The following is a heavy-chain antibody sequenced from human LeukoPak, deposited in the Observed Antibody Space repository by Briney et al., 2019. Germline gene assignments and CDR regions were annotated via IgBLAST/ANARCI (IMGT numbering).Heavy chain of an antibody. CDR1: GFTFTSYA. V-gene: IGHV3-21*01. D-gene: IGHD3-22*01. Sequence: GGSLRLSCAASGFTFTSYAMNWVRQAPGTGLEWVSSISSSSRDINYADSVKGRFTISRDNAWNSLYLQMNSLRAEDTAVYYCARDSDSSGHYYMDYFDYWGQGALVTVSS. J-gene: IGHJ4*02. CDR2: ISSSSRDI. CDR3: ARDSDSSGHYYMDYFDY.